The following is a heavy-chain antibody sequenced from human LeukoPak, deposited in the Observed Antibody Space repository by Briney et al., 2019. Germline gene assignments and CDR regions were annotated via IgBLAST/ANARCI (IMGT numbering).Heavy chain of an antibody. Sequence: SGTLSLTCAVSGDSIISTNWWSWVRQPPGKGLEWIGEIYHSGNTNYNPSLKSRVTISVDKSKSQFSLKLNSVTAADTAVYYCARNDGNAALDIWGQGTMVTVSS. CDR2: IYHSGNT. V-gene: IGHV4-4*02. CDR3: ARNDGNAALDI. CDR1: GDSIISTNW. D-gene: IGHD1-1*01. J-gene: IGHJ3*02.